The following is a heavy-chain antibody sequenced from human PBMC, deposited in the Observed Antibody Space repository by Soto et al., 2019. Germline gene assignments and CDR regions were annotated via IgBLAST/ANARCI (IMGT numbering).Heavy chain of an antibody. D-gene: IGHD6-6*01. Sequence: GGSLRLSSAAPGFTFSRYGRHRIRQAPGKGLEWVGVIWYDGSNTYYADSVKGRFTNSRDNSKNTLYLQMNSLRAEDTAVYYCARDRSIAARPEDYYYYGMDVWVQGTKVTVSS. CDR2: IWYDGSNT. J-gene: IGHJ6*02. V-gene: IGHV3-33*01. CDR1: GFTFSRYG. CDR3: ARDRSIAARPEDYYYYGMDV.